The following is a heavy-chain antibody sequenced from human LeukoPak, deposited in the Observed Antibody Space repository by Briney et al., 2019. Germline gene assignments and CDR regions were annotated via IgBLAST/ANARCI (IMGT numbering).Heavy chain of an antibody. D-gene: IGHD3-10*01. CDR1: GGSISSGGYY. Sequence: PSETLSLTCTVSGGSISSGGYYWSWVRQHPGKGLEWIGYIYYSGSTNYNPSLKSRVTISVDTSKNQFSLKLSSVTAADTAVYYCARFEKRGPFDYWGQGTLVTVSS. CDR2: IYYSGST. J-gene: IGHJ4*02. CDR3: ARFEKRGPFDY. V-gene: IGHV4-61*08.